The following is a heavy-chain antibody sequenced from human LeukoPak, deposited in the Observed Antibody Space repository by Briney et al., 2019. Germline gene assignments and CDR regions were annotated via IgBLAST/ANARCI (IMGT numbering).Heavy chain of an antibody. CDR1: GYTFTSYG. V-gene: IGHV1-18*01. CDR3: ARVRQQLDRRWFDP. Sequence: ASVKVSCKASGYTFTSYGISWVRQAPGQGLEWMGWISAYNGNTNYAQKLQGRVTMTADTSTSTAYMELRSLRSDDTAVYYCARVRQQLDRRWFDPWGQGTLVTVSS. CDR2: ISAYNGNT. J-gene: IGHJ5*02. D-gene: IGHD6-13*01.